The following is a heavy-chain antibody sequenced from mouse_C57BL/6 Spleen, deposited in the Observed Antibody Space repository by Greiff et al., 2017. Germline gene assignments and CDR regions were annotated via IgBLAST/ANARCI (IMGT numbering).Heavy chain of an antibody. CDR1: GYTFTDHT. CDR3: SITTVDWYVDF. D-gene: IGHD1-1*01. J-gene: IGHJ1*03. V-gene: IGHV1-78*01. Sequence: QVQLQQSDAELVKPGASVKISCKVSGYTFTDHTIHWMKQRPEQGLEWIGSIYPRDGSTKYNEKFKGKATLTADKSSITAYMQLTSLTSEDSAVYFCSITTVDWYVDFWGTGTTVTVSS. CDR2: IYPRDGST.